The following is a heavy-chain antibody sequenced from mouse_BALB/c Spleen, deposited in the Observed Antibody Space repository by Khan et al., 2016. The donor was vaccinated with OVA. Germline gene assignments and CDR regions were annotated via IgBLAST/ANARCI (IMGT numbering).Heavy chain of an antibody. CDR2: ISYSGNT. Sequence: EVKLEVSGPGLVKPSQSLSLTCTVTGYSITSDYAWNWIRQFPGNKLEWMGYISYSGNTKYNPSLKSRISITRDTSENQFFLQLNSVTIEDTATYDCARIYGGDFDYWGQGTTLTVSS. J-gene: IGHJ2*01. CDR3: ARIYGGDFDY. D-gene: IGHD1-1*01. CDR1: GYSITSDYA. V-gene: IGHV3-2*02.